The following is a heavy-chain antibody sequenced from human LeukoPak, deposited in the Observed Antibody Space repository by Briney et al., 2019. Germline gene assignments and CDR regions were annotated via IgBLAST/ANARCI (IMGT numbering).Heavy chain of an antibody. D-gene: IGHD2-21*02. V-gene: IGHV3-53*01. CDR1: GFTVSSNS. CDR2: IYSGGNT. Sequence: PGGSLRLSCTVSGFTVSSNSWSWVRQAPGKGLEWVSFIYSGGNTHYSDSVTGRFTVSRDNSKNTLYVQMKSLRAEDTAVYYCAKDFVVVPGNVNYFNYWGQGTLVTVSS. J-gene: IGHJ4*02. CDR3: AKDFVVVPGNVNYFNY.